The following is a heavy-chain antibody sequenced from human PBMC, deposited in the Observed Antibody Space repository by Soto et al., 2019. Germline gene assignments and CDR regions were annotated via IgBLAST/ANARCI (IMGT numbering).Heavy chain of an antibody. Sequence: GGSLSLSCAASGGSISTYYMNWVRQATGKGLEWVGDISYAGGTNYKGSVKGRFTVSGERAKNYFSLQLNSLPAGDTAVYYCAKGPHSGSEYYYLDVWGKGTTVTVSS. V-gene: IGHV3-13*01. J-gene: IGHJ6*03. D-gene: IGHD2-15*01. CDR3: AKGPHSGSEYYYLDV. CDR1: GGSISTYY. CDR2: ISYAGGT.